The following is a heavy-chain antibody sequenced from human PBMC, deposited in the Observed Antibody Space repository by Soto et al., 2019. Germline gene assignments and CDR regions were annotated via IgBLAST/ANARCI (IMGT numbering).Heavy chain of an antibody. V-gene: IGHV1-2*02. Sequence: ASVKVSCKASGYTSTAYYMHWVRQAPGQGLEWMGWINPNSGGTNYARKFQGRVTMTTDTSISTAYMELSRLRSDDTAVYYCARKVYGMDVWGQGTTVTVSS. J-gene: IGHJ6*02. CDR3: ARKVYGMDV. CDR1: GYTSTAYY. CDR2: INPNSGGT.